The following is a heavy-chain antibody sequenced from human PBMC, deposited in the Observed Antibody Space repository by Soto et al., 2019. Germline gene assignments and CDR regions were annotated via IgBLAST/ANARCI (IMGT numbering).Heavy chain of an antibody. CDR2: ISAHNGKT. J-gene: IGHJ4*02. V-gene: IGHV1-18*01. D-gene: IGHD4-17*01. Sequence: QAHLVQSGPEVKKPGASVKVSCKGSGYIFTSYGIAWVRQAPVQGLEWMGWISAHNGKTEYAQKFQGRVTVTRDTSTSTAYLELRSLRSDDTALYYCARGRYGDYWGQGALVTVSS. CDR3: ARGRYGDY. CDR1: GYIFTSYG.